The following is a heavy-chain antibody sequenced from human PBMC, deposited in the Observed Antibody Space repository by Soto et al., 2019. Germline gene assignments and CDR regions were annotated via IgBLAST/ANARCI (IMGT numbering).Heavy chain of an antibody. V-gene: IGHV4-31*03. CDR1: GGSISSGGYY. CDR3: ARDNLEVGESN. Sequence: QVQLQESGTGQVKPSQTLSLTCTVSGGSISSGGYYWSWIRRHPGKGLEWIGYIYYSGSTYYNPSLQSRVTISVDTSKNQFSLKLSSVTAADTAVYYCARDNLEVGESNWGQGTLVTVSS. D-gene: IGHD3-10*01. CDR2: IYYSGST. J-gene: IGHJ4*02.